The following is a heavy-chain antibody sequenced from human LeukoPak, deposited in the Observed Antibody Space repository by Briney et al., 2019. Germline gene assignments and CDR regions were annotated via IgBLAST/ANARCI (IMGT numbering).Heavy chain of an antibody. D-gene: IGHD1-26*01. CDR3: VKAVGAKGDYYYYYGMDV. Sequence: GGSLRLSCSASGFTFSSYAMHWVRQAPGKGLEYVSAISSNGGSTYYADSVKGRFTISRDNSKNTLYLQMSSLRAEDTAVYYCVKAVGAKGDYYYYYGMDVWGQGTTVTVSS. V-gene: IGHV3-64D*09. CDR1: GFTFSSYA. CDR2: ISSNGGST. J-gene: IGHJ6*02.